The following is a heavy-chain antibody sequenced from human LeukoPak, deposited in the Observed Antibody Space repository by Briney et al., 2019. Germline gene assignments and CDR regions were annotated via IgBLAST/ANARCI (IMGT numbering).Heavy chain of an antibody. J-gene: IGHJ3*02. Sequence: PSETLSLTCTLSGGSISTYYWSWVRQPPGKGLEWIGYIYYSGSTKYNPSLKSRVTISVDASKNQFSLNLSSVTAADTGVYYCARESREAFDIWGQGTMVTVSS. V-gene: IGHV4-59*01. D-gene: IGHD1-26*01. CDR3: ARESREAFDI. CDR2: IYYSGST. CDR1: GGSISTYY.